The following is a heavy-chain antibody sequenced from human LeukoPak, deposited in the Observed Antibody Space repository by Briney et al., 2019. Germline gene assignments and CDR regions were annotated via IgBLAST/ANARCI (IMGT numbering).Heavy chain of an antibody. Sequence: PSETLSLTCTVSGGSISSYYWSWIRQPAGKGLEWIGRIYTSGSTNYNPSLKSRVTISVDTSKNQFSLKLSSVTAADTAVYYCARGRSPNIVLMVYAIAYFDYWGQGTLVTVSS. V-gene: IGHV4-4*07. CDR3: ARGRSPNIVLMVYAIAYFDY. CDR1: GGSISSYY. J-gene: IGHJ4*02. D-gene: IGHD2-8*01. CDR2: IYTSGST.